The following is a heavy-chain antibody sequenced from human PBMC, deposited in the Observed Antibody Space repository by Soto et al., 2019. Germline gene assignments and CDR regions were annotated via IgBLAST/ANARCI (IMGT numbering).Heavy chain of an antibody. D-gene: IGHD3-3*01. CDR3: ARSPGYDFWSGYYEPTGNHYYYMDV. Sequence: ASVKVSCKASGYTFTSYYMHWVRQAPGQGLEWMGIINPSGGSTSYAQKFQGRVTMTRDTSTGTVDMELSRLRSEDTSVYYCARSPGYDFWSGYYEPTGNHYYYMDVWGKGTTVTVSS. J-gene: IGHJ6*03. CDR2: INPSGGST. CDR1: GYTFTSYY. V-gene: IGHV1-46*03.